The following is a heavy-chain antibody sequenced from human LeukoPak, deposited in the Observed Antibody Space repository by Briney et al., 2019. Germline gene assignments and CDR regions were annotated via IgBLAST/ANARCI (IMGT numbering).Heavy chain of an antibody. CDR1: GFTFSSYS. J-gene: IGHJ6*02. D-gene: IGHD3-10*01. V-gene: IGHV3-21*04. CDR3: AKDMFGYYGSGSYNGMDV. Sequence: GGSLRLSCAASGFTFSSYSMNWVRQAPGKGLEWVSSISSSSSYIYYADSVKGRFTISRDNAKNSLYLQMNSLRAEDTALYYCAKDMFGYYGSGSYNGMDVWGQGTTVTVSS. CDR2: ISSSSSYI.